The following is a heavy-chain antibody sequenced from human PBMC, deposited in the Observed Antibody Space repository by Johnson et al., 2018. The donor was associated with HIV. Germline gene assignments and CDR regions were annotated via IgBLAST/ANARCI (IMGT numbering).Heavy chain of an antibody. Sequence: VQLVESGGGVVRPGGSLRLSCAASGFTFDDYGMSWVRHAPRKRLECVSGLNWNGGSTGYAASVKGRFPITRDNAKNSLYLQMNSLRAEDTAVYYCARGLGYSSTWYLNDAFDIWGQGTLVTVSS. J-gene: IGHJ3*02. V-gene: IGHV3-20*04. D-gene: IGHD6-13*01. CDR2: LNWNGGST. CDR3: ARGLGYSSTWYLNDAFDI. CDR1: GFTFDDYG.